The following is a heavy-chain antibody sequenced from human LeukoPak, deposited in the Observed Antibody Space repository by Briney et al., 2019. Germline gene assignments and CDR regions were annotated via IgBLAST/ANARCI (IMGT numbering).Heavy chain of an antibody. CDR3: APYTVVRGVVRSFDL. CDR1: GGSFSGYY. V-gene: IGHV4-34*01. Sequence: SETLSLTCAVYGGSFSGYYWSWIRQPPGKGLEWIGEINHSGSTNYNPSLKSQVTISVDTSKNQFSLKLSSVTAADTAVYYCAPYTVVRGVVRSFDLWGRGTLVTVSS. J-gene: IGHJ2*01. CDR2: INHSGST. D-gene: IGHD3-10*01.